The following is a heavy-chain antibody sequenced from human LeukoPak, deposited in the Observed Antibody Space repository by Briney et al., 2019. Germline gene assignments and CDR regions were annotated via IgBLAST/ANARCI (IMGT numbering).Heavy chain of an antibody. CDR1: GYTFTGYY. CDR3: ARVRGSGTHWGFDY. D-gene: IGHD3-10*01. CDR2: INPNSGGT. J-gene: IGHJ4*02. Sequence: ASVKVSCKASGYTFTGYYMHWVRQAPGQGLEWMGWINPNSGGTNYAQKFQGRVTMTRDTSISTAYMELSSLRSEDTAVYYCARVRGSGTHWGFDYWGQGTLVTVSS. V-gene: IGHV1-2*02.